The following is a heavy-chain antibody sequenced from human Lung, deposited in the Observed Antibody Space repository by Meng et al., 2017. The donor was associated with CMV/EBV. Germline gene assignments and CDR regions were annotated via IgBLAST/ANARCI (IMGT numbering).Heavy chain of an antibody. CDR1: GYTFTGYY. CDR3: AREDCGSWGPAY. J-gene: IGHJ4*02. V-gene: IGHV1-2*02. D-gene: IGHD1-26*01. Sequence: ASVKVSCKASGYTFTGYYMHWVRQAPGQGLEWMGWINPNSGGTNYAQKFQGRVTMTRDTSISTAYMELSRLRSDDTAVYYCAREDCGSWGPAYWGQGPLVTVSS. CDR2: INPNSGGT.